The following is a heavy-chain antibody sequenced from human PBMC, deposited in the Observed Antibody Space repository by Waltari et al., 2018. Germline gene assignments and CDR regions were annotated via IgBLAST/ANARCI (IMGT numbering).Heavy chain of an antibody. CDR1: GYTFTGYY. J-gene: IGHJ2*01. CDR2: INPTSGGT. D-gene: IGHD4-17*01. Sequence: QVQLVQSGAEVKKPGASVKVSCKASGYTFTGYYMHWVRQAPGQGLEWMGRINPTSGGTNYAQKFQGRVTMTRDTSISTAYMELSRLRSDDTAVYYCARPPTVTTAYFDLWGRGTLVTVSS. V-gene: IGHV1-2*06. CDR3: ARPPTVTTAYFDL.